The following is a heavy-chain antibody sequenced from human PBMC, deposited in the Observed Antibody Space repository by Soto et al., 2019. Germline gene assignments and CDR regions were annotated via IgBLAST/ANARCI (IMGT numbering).Heavy chain of an antibody. Sequence: QVQLQESGPGLVKPSETLSLTCTVSGGSISSYYWSWIRQPPGKGLEWIGYIYYSGSTNYNPSLXRXVXIXXDPSKNQFSLKLSSVTAADTAVYYCARRYGSCFDYWGQGTLVTVSS. CDR2: IYYSGST. J-gene: IGHJ4*02. CDR1: GGSISSYY. D-gene: IGHD5-18*01. CDR3: ARRYGSCFDY. V-gene: IGHV4-59*08.